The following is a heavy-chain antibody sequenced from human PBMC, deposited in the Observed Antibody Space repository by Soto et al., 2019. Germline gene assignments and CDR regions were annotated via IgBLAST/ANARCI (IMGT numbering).Heavy chain of an antibody. CDR1: GGSISSGGCY. J-gene: IGHJ4*02. Sequence: SETLSLTCTVSGGSISSGGCYWSWIRQHPGKGLEWIGYIYYSGSTYNNPSLKSRATISLDTSKNQFSLKLSSVTAADTAVYYCARRALPQCINGVCYKDGFWDYWGQGALVTVSS. V-gene: IGHV4-31*03. CDR2: IYYSGST. D-gene: IGHD2-8*01. CDR3: ARRALPQCINGVCYKDGFWDY.